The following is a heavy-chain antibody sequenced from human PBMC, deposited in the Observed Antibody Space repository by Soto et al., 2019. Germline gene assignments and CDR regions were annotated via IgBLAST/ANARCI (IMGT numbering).Heavy chain of an antibody. D-gene: IGHD3-9*01. J-gene: IGHJ4*02. CDR3: ARGYDDILTGYYLFDY. CDR2: ISSSSSYI. CDR1: GFTFSSYS. V-gene: IGHV3-21*01. Sequence: GGSLRLSCAASGFTFSSYSMNWVRQAPGKGLEWVSSISSSSSYIYYADSVKGRFTISRDNAKNSLCLQMNSLRAEDTAVYYCARGYDDILTGYYLFDYWGQGTLVTVSS.